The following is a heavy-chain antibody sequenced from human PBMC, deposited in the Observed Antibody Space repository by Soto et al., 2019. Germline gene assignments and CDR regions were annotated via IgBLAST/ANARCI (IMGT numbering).Heavy chain of an antibody. CDR1: GDSVISDHYY. D-gene: IGHD3-16*01. J-gene: IGHJ4*02. Sequence: QLQLQESGPGLVKPSETLSLSCTVSGDSVISDHYYWAWVGQPPGKGLEWIGNVNYRGNTYQNPSLKSRVTITVDTSSHQVSLKLTSVTTADTSVYYCARQGGNKFDYWGQGTLVTVSS. CDR2: VNYRGNT. V-gene: IGHV4-39*01. CDR3: ARQGGNKFDY.